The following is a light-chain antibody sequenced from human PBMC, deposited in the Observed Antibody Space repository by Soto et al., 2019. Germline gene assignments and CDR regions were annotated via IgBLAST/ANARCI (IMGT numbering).Light chain of an antibody. V-gene: IGKV3-20*01. Sequence: EIVLTQSQGTLSLSPGERATLSCRASQSVNSNFLAWYQQKPGQAPRLLIYGASTRAAGVPDRFSGSGSGTDFTLTITRLEPEDVAVYYCQQYGLSPLMYTFGQGTKLGVK. J-gene: IGKJ2*01. CDR2: GAS. CDR3: QQYGLSPLMYT. CDR1: QSVNSNF.